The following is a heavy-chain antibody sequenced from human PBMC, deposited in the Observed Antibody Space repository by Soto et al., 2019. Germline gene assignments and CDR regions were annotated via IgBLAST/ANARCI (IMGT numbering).Heavy chain of an antibody. CDR1: GFTFSSYG. Sequence: PGGSLRLSCAASGFTFSSYGMHWVRQAPGKGLEWVAVISYDGSNKYYADSVKGRFTISRDNSKNTLYLQMNSLRAEDTAVYYCAKDRKYYGSGSYYNVGNYYYYYYMDVWGKGTTVTVSS. J-gene: IGHJ6*03. V-gene: IGHV3-30*18. D-gene: IGHD3-10*01. CDR2: ISYDGSNK. CDR3: AKDRKYYGSGSYYNVGNYYYYYYMDV.